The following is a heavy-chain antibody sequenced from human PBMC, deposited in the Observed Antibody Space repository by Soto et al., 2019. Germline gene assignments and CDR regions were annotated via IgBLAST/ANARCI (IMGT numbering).Heavy chain of an antibody. D-gene: IGHD6-19*01. Sequence: GGSLRLSCAASGFTFSIYAMHWVRQAPGKGLEWVAVISYDGSNKYYADSVKGRFTISRDNSKNTLYLQMNSLRAEDTAVYYCAKSGSXSSGWYPSDYYYYGMDVWGPGTTVTVSS. V-gene: IGHV3-30-3*02. J-gene: IGHJ6*02. CDR2: ISYDGSNK. CDR3: AKSGSXSSGWYPSDYYYYGMDV. CDR1: GFTFSIYA.